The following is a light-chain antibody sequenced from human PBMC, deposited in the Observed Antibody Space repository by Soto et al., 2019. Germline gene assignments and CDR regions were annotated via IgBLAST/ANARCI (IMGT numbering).Light chain of an antibody. V-gene: IGKV1-9*01. Sequence: MQLTQSPSSLSASVGDRVTITGRASQGISSYLAWYQQKPGKAPNLLIYAASTLQSGVPSRFSGSGSGTDFTLTISSLQPEDFATYHCQQLYSYPLTFGGGTKVEIK. CDR3: QQLYSYPLT. CDR2: AAS. J-gene: IGKJ4*01. CDR1: QGISSY.